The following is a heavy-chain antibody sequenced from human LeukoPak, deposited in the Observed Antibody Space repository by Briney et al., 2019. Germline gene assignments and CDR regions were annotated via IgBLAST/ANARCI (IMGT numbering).Heavy chain of an antibody. V-gene: IGHV4-39*01. CDR2: IYYSGST. CDR1: GGSIRSSSYY. Sequence: SETLSLTCTVSGGSIRSSSYYWGWIRQPPGKGLEWIGTIYYSGSTYYNPSLKSRVTISADTSKNQFSLKLSSVTAADTAVYYCARGYDSSGYYNDYWGQGTLVTVSS. CDR3: ARGYDSSGYYNDY. J-gene: IGHJ4*02. D-gene: IGHD3-22*01.